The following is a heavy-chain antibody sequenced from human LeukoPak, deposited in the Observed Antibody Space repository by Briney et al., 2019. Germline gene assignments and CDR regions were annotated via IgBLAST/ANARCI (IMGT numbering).Heavy chain of an antibody. CDR3: ASQGGYGTLAYCGGDCYPGAFDI. J-gene: IGHJ3*02. CDR1: GGSISSYY. CDR2: TYTSGST. Sequence: PSETLSLTCTVSGGSISSYYWSWIRQPAGKGLEWIGRTYTSGSTNYNPSLKSRVTMSVDTSKNQFSLKLSSVTAADTAVYYCASQGGYGTLAYCGGDCYPGAFDIWGQGTMVTVSS. V-gene: IGHV4-4*07. D-gene: IGHD2-21*02.